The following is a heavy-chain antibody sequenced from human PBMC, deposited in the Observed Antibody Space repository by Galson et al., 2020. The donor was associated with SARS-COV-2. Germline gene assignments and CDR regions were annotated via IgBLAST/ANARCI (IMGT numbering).Heavy chain of an antibody. D-gene: IGHD3-10*01. CDR2: IFSNDEK. Sequence: SGPTLVKPTETLTLTCTVSGFSLSDTTMGVSWIRQPPGKALEWLAHIFSNDEKTCSTSLKNRLTISKDTSKSQVVLTMTNMDPVDTATYFCARISGGSGSYYDDYFDFWGQGTLVTVSS. J-gene: IGHJ4*02. V-gene: IGHV2-26*01. CDR1: GFSLSDTTMG. CDR3: ARISGGSGSYYDDYFDF.